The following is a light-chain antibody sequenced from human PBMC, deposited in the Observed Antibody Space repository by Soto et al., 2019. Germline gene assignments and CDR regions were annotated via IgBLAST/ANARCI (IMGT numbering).Light chain of an antibody. Sequence: QSALTQPASVSGSPGQTITISCTGTNSDIGTYNFVSWYQQFPGKAPKLMTYEVSNRPSGVSTRFSGSKSGNTASLTISGLQAEDEADYYCSSYTSSSTWVFGGGTKLTVL. J-gene: IGLJ3*02. CDR3: SSYTSSSTWV. CDR1: NSDIGTYNF. CDR2: EVS. V-gene: IGLV2-14*01.